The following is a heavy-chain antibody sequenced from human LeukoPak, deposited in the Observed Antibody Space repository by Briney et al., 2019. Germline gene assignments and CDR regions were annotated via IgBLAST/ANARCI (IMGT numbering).Heavy chain of an antibody. D-gene: IGHD2-21*02. Sequence: TSDTLSLTCTISGGSISSYYWSWIRQPPGKGLEWIGYIYYSGSTNYNPSLKSRVTISVDTSKNQFSLKLSSVTAADTAVYYCARSCGGDCYTDYWGQGTLVTVSS. J-gene: IGHJ4*02. CDR1: GGSISSYY. CDR3: ARSCGGDCYTDY. V-gene: IGHV4-59*01. CDR2: IYYSGST.